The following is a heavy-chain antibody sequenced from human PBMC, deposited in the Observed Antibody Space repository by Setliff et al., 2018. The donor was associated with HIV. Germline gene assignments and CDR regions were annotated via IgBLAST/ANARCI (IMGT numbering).Heavy chain of an antibody. J-gene: IGHJ6*02. CDR2: ISSSSRTI. CDR1: VFTFSIHN. D-gene: IGHD3-10*01. CDR3: ARKLRPGHGVDV. Sequence: GGSLRLSCAASVFTFSIHNMNWVRQAPGKGLEWLSYISSSSRTIYYADSVKGQFTISRDNAKNSLYLQMNSLRAEDTAVYYCARKLRPGHGVDVWGQGTTVTVSS. V-gene: IGHV3-48*01.